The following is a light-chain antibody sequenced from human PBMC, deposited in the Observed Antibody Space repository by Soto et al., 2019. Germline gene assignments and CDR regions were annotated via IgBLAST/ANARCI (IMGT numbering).Light chain of an antibody. CDR1: SSDVGGYNY. CDR2: EVS. J-gene: IGLJ1*01. Sequence: QSALTQPASVSGSPGQSITISCTGTSSDVGGYNYVSWYQQHPGKAPKIMIYEVSNRPSGVSKRFSGSKSGNTDSLTISVLQAEDEADYDCSSYTCSSTLGFGTGPK. CDR3: SSYTCSSTLG. V-gene: IGLV2-14*01.